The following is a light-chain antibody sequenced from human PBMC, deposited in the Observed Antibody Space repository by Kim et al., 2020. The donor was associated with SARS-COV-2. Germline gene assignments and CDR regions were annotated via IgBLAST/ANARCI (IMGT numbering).Light chain of an antibody. CDR3: HQYGRPPST. V-gene: IGKV3-20*01. CDR1: RGVTSNY. Sequence: EIVLTQSPGTLSLSPGEKATLSCRASRGVTSNYLAWYQQKPGQAPRLLIYIASSRATGIPDRFSGSGSGTEFTLTISRLEPEDFAVYYSHQYGRPPSTFGQGTRLEIK. J-gene: IGKJ5*01. CDR2: IAS.